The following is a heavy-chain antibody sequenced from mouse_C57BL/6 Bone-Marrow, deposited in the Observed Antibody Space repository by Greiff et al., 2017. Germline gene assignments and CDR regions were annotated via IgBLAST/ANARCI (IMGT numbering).Heavy chain of an antibody. Sequence: VQLKQPGAELVKPGASVKLSCKASGYTFTSYWMQWVKQRPGQGLEWIGEIDPSDSYTNYNQKFKGKATLTVDTSSSTAYMQLSSLTSEATAGNYCSRDHSDYLFAYWGQGTLVTVSA. D-gene: IGHD1-1*01. V-gene: IGHV1-50*01. CDR1: GYTFTSYW. CDR2: IDPSDSYT. J-gene: IGHJ3*01. CDR3: SRDHSDYLFAY.